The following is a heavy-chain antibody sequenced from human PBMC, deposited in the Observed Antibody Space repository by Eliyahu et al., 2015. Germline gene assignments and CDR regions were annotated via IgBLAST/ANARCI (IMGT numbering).Heavy chain of an antibody. V-gene: IGHV4-34*01. CDR3: ARGLPHDGAFDI. CDR2: INHSGST. Sequence: QVQLQQWGAGLLKPSETLSLTCXVYGGSFSGYYWSWIRQPPGKGLEWIGEINHSGSTNYNPSLKSRVTISVDTSKNQFSLKLSSVTAADTAVYYCARGLPHDGAFDIWGQGTMVTVSS. J-gene: IGHJ3*02. D-gene: IGHD3-3*01. CDR1: GGSFSGYY.